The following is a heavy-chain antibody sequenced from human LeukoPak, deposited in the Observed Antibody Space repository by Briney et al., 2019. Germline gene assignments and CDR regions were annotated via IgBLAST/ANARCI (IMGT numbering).Heavy chain of an antibody. CDR2: INTNTGNP. CDR1: GYTFTSYA. D-gene: IGHD1-1*01. J-gene: IGHJ4*02. Sequence: ASVKVSCKASGYTFTSYAMNWVRQAPGQGLEWMGWINTNTGNPTYAQGFTGRFVFSLDTSVSTAYLQISSLKAEDTAVYYCARERRESRDRYNPLDYWGQGTLVTVSS. V-gene: IGHV7-4-1*02. CDR3: ARERRESRDRYNPLDY.